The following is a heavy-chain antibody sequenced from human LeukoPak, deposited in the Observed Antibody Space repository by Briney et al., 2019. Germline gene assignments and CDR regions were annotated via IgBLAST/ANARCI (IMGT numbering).Heavy chain of an antibody. CDR3: ARVLPYSSSTHDY. CDR2: IIPIFGTA. J-gene: IGHJ4*02. D-gene: IGHD6-6*01. Sequence: ASVTVSCKASGGTFSSYAISWVRQAPGQGLEWMGGIIPIFGTANYAQKFQGRVTITADESTSTAYMELSSLRSEDTAVYYCARVLPYSSSTHDYWGQGTLVTVSS. CDR1: GGTFSSYA. V-gene: IGHV1-69*13.